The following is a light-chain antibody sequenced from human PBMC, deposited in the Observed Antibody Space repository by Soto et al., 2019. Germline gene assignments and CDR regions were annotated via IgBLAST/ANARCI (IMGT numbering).Light chain of an antibody. CDR3: QQSYSTPLT. Sequence: DIQMTQSPSSLSASVGDRVTITCRASQSISSYLNWYQQKPGKAPKLLIYAASSLQSGDPSRFSGSGSGTDFTLTISSLQPEDFATFHCQQSYSTPLTFGPGTKVEI. V-gene: IGKV1-39*01. J-gene: IGKJ3*01. CDR1: QSISSY. CDR2: AAS.